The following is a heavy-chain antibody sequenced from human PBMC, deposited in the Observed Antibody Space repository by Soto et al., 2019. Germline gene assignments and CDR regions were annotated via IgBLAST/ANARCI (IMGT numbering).Heavy chain of an antibody. J-gene: IGHJ3*02. Sequence: GGSLRLSCAASGFSFSSYAMTWVRQAPGKGLEWVSAISGTKTFYADSVQGRFTVSRDNSKNTLYLQMNSLRAEDTAVYYCAGGSGWYNAFDIWGQGTMVTVS. V-gene: IGHV3-23*01. CDR1: GFSFSSYA. D-gene: IGHD6-19*01. CDR2: ISGTKT. CDR3: AGGSGWYNAFDI.